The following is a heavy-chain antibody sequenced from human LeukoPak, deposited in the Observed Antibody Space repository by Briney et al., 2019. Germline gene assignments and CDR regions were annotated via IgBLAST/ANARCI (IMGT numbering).Heavy chain of an antibody. CDR3: ARRSWGVYYFDY. CDR1: GGCISSYY. Sequence: SETLSLTCTVSGGCISSYYWSWIRQPPGKGLEWIGYIYTSGSTNYNPSLKSRVTISVDTSKNQFSLKLSSVTAADTAVYYCARRSWGVYYFDYWGQGTLVTVSS. V-gene: IGHV4-4*09. D-gene: IGHD3-10*01. J-gene: IGHJ4*02. CDR2: IYTSGST.